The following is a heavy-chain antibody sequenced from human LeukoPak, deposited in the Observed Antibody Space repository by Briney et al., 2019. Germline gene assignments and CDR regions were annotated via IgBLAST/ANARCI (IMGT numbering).Heavy chain of an antibody. CDR3: ARFEGYDILTGYSYYFDY. V-gene: IGHV4-59*01. Sequence: SETLSLTCSVSGGSISSYYWNWIRLSPGKGLEWIGHVYSSGSTNYSPSFKSRVTMLVDTSKNHLSLKLSSVTAADTAIYYCARFEGYDILTGYSYYFDYWGRGALVTVSS. CDR2: VYSSGST. CDR1: GGSISSYY. J-gene: IGHJ4*02. D-gene: IGHD3-9*01.